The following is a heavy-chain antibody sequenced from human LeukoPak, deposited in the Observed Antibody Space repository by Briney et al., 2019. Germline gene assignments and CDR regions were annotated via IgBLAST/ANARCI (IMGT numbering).Heavy chain of an antibody. CDR3: ATVPRSSCCYTFDY. Sequence: GGSLRLSSAASGFTVSSNYMAWVRQPPGKGLEWVSVFYPSGTTHYADSVKGRFTVSRHDSKNTLYLQMNSLRVEDTAVYYGATVPRSSCCYTFDYWGQGILVTVSS. CDR1: GFTVSSNY. D-gene: IGHD2-2*02. CDR2: FYPSGTT. J-gene: IGHJ4*02. V-gene: IGHV3-53*04.